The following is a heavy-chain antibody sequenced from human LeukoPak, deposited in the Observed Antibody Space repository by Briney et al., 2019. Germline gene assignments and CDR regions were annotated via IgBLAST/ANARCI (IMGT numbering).Heavy chain of an antibody. J-gene: IGHJ4*02. V-gene: IGHV1-18*01. D-gene: IGHD5-12*01. CDR3: GYSGYDYASFDY. CDR2: ISAYNGNT. Sequence: ASVKVSCKASGGTFSSYAISWVRQAPGQGLEWMGWISAYNGNTNYAQKLQGRVTMTTDTSTSTAYMELRSLRSDDTAVYYCGYSGYDYASFDYWGQGTLVTVSS. CDR1: GGTFSSYA.